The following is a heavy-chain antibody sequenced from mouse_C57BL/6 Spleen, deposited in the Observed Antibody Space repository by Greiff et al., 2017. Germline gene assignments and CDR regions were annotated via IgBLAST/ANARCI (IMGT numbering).Heavy chain of an antibody. Sequence: EVQLQESGPELVKPGASVKMSCKASGYTFTDYNMHWVKQSHGKSLEWIGYINPNNGGTSYNQKFKGKATLTVNKSSSTAYMELRSLTSEDSAVYYCYDGSPVLAYWGQGTLVTVSA. D-gene: IGHD2-3*01. V-gene: IGHV1-22*01. CDR1: GYTFTDYN. J-gene: IGHJ3*01. CDR3: YDGSPVLAY. CDR2: INPNNGGT.